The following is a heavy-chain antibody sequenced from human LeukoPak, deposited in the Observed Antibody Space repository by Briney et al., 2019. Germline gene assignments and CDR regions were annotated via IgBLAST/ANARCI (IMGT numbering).Heavy chain of an antibody. CDR2: ISGSGGST. V-gene: IGHV3-23*01. CDR1: GFTFSSYA. Sequence: PGGSLRLSCAASGFTFSSYAMSWVRQAPGKGLEWVSAISGSGGSTYYAGSVKGRFTISRENAKNSLYLQMNSLRAGDTAVYYCARDRGRYHMDVWGKGTTVTISS. J-gene: IGHJ6*03. CDR3: ARDRGRYHMDV. D-gene: IGHD6-25*01.